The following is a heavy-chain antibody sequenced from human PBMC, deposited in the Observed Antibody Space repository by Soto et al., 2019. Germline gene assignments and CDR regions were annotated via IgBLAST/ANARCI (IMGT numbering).Heavy chain of an antibody. CDR3: ARQMIEYDFWSGYYFDY. Sequence: SETLSLTCTVSGGSISSSSYYWGWIRQPPGKGLEWIGSIYYSGSTYYNPSLKSRVTISVDTSKNQFSLKLSSVTAADTAVYYCARQMIEYDFWSGYYFDYWGQGTLVTVSS. J-gene: IGHJ4*02. CDR2: IYYSGST. CDR1: GGSISSSSYY. D-gene: IGHD3-3*01. V-gene: IGHV4-39*01.